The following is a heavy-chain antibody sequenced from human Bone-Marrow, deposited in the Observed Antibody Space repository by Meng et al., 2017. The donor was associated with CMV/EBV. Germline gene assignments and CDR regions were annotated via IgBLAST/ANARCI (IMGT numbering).Heavy chain of an antibody. J-gene: IGHJ3*02. D-gene: IGHD1-14*01. Sequence: GESLKISCTASGFTFGDYAMSWVRQAPGKGLEGVGFIRSKAYGGTTEYAASVKGRFTISRDDSKSIAYLQMNSLKTEDTAVYYCTRGTRGGGGRFDNAFDIWGQGTMVTVSS. CDR3: TRGTRGGGGRFDNAFDI. CDR1: GFTFGDYA. CDR2: IRSKAYGGTT. V-gene: IGHV3-49*04.